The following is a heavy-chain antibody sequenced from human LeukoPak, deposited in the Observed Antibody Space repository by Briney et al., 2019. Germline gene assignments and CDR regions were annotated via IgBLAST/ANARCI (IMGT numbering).Heavy chain of an antibody. J-gene: IGHJ6*03. Sequence: SVKVSCKASEGTFDNYAISWVRQAPGQGLEWMGGIIPIFGTSNYAQKFQGRVTITADESTSTAYLELNSLRSEDTAVYYCARALGGRYFDWFEEYYYYYMDVWGKGTTVTISS. V-gene: IGHV1-69*13. CDR1: EGTFDNYA. CDR2: IIPIFGTS. CDR3: ARALGGRYFDWFEEYYYYYMDV. D-gene: IGHD3-9*01.